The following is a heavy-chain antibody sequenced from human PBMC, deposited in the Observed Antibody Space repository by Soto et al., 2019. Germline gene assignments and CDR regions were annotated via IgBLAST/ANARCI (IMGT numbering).Heavy chain of an antibody. CDR1: GYTLTELS. D-gene: IGHD6-19*01. J-gene: IGHJ1*01. CDR2: FDPEEGET. V-gene: IGHV1-24*01. CDR3: AIVDTSGWTGKQYYPY. Sequence: GASVKVSCKVSGYTLTELSMHWVRQAPGKGLEWMGGFDPEEGETIYAQKFQGRVTMTEDTSTDTAYMELSSLRSEDTAVYYCAIVDTSGWTGKQYYPYWGKGAVGSVYS.